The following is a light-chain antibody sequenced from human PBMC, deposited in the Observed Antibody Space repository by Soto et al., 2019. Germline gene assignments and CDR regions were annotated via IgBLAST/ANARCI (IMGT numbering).Light chain of an antibody. Sequence: QSALTQPASVSGSPGQSITISCTGISSDVGTYTLISWYQQYPGKAPKLMIYEANKRPSGVSNRFSGSKSGNTASLTISGLQPEDEAEYHCSSYAGYSTSVVFGGGTKLTVL. CDR1: SSDVGTYTL. V-gene: IGLV2-23*01. CDR3: SSYAGYSTSVV. CDR2: EAN. J-gene: IGLJ2*01.